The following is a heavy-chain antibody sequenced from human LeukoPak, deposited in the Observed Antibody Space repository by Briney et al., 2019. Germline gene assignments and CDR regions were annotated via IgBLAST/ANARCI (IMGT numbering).Heavy chain of an antibody. D-gene: IGHD1/OR15-1a*01. Sequence: GGSLRLSCAASGVTFRNYAMSWVRQAPGKGLEWVAGISASDGSTHYADSVQGRFTISRDNSKNTLYLHINSLRAEDTATYYCAKDRTTVARIFDYWGQGTLVTVSS. CDR3: AKDRTTVARIFDY. V-gene: IGHV3-23*01. CDR2: ISASDGST. CDR1: GVTFRNYA. J-gene: IGHJ4*02.